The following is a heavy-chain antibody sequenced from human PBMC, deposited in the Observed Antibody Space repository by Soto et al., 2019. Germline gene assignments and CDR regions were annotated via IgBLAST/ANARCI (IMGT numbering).Heavy chain of an antibody. J-gene: IGHJ4*02. CDR3: ARWASMVRGVASNYFDY. CDR2: INHSGST. D-gene: IGHD3-10*01. V-gene: IGHV4-34*01. Sequence: SETLSLTCAVYGGSFSGYYWSWIRQPPGKGLEWIGEINHSGSTNYNPSLKSRVTISVDTSKNQFSLKLSSVTAADTAVYYCARWASMVRGVASNYFDYWGQGTLVTVSS. CDR1: GGSFSGYY.